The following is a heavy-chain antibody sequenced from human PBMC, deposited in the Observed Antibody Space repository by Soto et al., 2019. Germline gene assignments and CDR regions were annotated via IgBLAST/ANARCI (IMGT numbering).Heavy chain of an antibody. CDR2: VSVFNGNT. J-gene: IGHJ4*02. CDR3: ARDVVFDY. V-gene: IGHV1-18*01. CDR1: GYTFSNYG. Sequence: QVQLVQSGAEVKKPGASVKVSCKASGYTFSNYGFSWVRQAPGQGLEWMGWVSVFNGNTNYAQKFQGRVTMTTDASTTTAYMELRSLRSDDTAMYYCARDVVFDYWGQGTLVTVSS.